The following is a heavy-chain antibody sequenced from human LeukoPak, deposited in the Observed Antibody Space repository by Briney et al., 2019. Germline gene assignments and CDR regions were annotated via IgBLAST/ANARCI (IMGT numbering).Heavy chain of an antibody. D-gene: IGHD4-17*01. CDR2: IYYSGST. Sequence: SETLSLTCTVSGGSISSYYWSWIRQPPGKGLEWIGYIYYSGSTNYNPSLKSRVTISVDTSKNQFSLKLSSVTAADTAVYYCARDDYGAFDIWDQGTMVTVSS. CDR1: GGSISSYY. V-gene: IGHV4-59*01. CDR3: ARDDYGAFDI. J-gene: IGHJ3*02.